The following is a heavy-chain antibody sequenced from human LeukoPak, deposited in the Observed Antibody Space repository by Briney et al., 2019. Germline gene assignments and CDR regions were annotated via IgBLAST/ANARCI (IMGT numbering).Heavy chain of an antibody. Sequence: GGSLRLSCAASGFNFANHAMSWVRQTPGKGLVWVSRINSDGSSTSYADSVKGRFTISRDNAKNTLYLQMNSLRAEDTAVYYCASHRLTRSPLDYWGQGTLVTVSS. CDR1: GFNFANHA. D-gene: IGHD4/OR15-4a*01. CDR2: INSDGSST. V-gene: IGHV3-74*01. J-gene: IGHJ4*02. CDR3: ASHRLTRSPLDY.